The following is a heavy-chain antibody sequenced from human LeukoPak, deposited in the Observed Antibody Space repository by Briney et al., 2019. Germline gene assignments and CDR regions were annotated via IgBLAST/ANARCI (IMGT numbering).Heavy chain of an antibody. CDR3: ARKYPDHWFDP. CDR2: IFYTGST. CDR1: GGSISSSSYY. Sequence: SETLSLTCTVSGGSISSSSYYWGWIRQPPGKGLEWIGYIFYTGSTNYSPSLKSRVSISVDTFKNQFSLKLSSVTAADTAVYYCARKYPDHWFDPWGQGTLVTVSS. D-gene: IGHD6-6*01. J-gene: IGHJ5*02. V-gene: IGHV4-30-4*08.